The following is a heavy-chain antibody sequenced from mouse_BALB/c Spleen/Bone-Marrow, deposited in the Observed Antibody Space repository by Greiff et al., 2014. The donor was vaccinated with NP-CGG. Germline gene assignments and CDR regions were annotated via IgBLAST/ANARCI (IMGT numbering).Heavy chain of an antibody. J-gene: IGHJ1*01. D-gene: IGHD2-1*01. V-gene: IGHV7-3*02. CDR1: GFTFTDHY. Sequence: VTLKECGGGLVQPGGSLGLSCATSGFTFTDHYMSWVRQPPGKALEWLGFIRNKANGYTTEYSASVKGRFTISRDNSQSILYLQMNTLRAEDSATYYCARDKNYGSYWYFDVWGAGTTVTVSS. CDR3: ARDKNYGSYWYFDV. CDR2: IRNKANGYTT.